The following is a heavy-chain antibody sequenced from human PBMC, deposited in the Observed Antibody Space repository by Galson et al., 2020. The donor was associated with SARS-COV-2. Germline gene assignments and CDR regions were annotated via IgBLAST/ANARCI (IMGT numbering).Heavy chain of an antibody. CDR1: GGSLSSYY. D-gene: IGHD5-12*01. CDR2: NYSRGST. CDR3: ARSYNGHAGNYSLFEL. J-gene: IGHJ5*02. Sequence: SETLYLTCHVSGGSLSSYYWSCIRPPPRKGLEWIGYNYSRGSTHYNPPLKSRVTISVDTSKNQFSLQLSSVPAADTAVYFCARSYNGHAGNYSLFELWGQGTLVTVSS. V-gene: IGHV4-59*01.